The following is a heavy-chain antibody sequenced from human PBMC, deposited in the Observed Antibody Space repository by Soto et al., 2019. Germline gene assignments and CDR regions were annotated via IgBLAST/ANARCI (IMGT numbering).Heavy chain of an antibody. Sequence: GGSLRLSCAASGFTFSSYGMHWVRQAPGKGLEWVAVISYDGSNKYYADSVKGRFTISRDNSKNTLYLQMNSLRAEDAAVYYCAKGGITMVRGVFHFDYWGQGTLVTVSS. CDR1: GFTFSSYG. V-gene: IGHV3-30*18. J-gene: IGHJ4*02. CDR2: ISYDGSNK. CDR3: AKGGITMVRGVFHFDY. D-gene: IGHD3-10*01.